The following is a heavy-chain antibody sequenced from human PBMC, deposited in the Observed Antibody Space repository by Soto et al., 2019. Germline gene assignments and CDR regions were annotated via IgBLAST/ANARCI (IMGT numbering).Heavy chain of an antibody. V-gene: IGHV2-70*01. CDR3: ARILGVLGYYYGMDV. Sequence: SGPTLVNPIQTLTLTCTFSGFSLCTSGMCVSWIRQPPGKALEWLALIDWDDDKYYSTSLKTRLTISKDTSKNQVVLTMTNMDPVDTATYYCARILGVLGYYYGMDVWGQGTTVTVSS. J-gene: IGHJ6*02. D-gene: IGHD3-16*01. CDR2: IDWDDDK. CDR1: GFSLCTSGMC.